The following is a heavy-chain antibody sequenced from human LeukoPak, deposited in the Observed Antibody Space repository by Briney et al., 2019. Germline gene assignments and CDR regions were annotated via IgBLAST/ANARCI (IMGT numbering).Heavy chain of an antibody. CDR1: GFTFSSYG. Sequence: GGSLRLSCAASGFTFSSYGMHWVRQAPGKGLEWVAFIRYDGSNKYYADSVKGRFTISRDNSKNTLYLQMNSLRAEDTAAYYCAKDLQFVFPLDYWGQGTLVTVSS. CDR3: AKDLQFVFPLDY. CDR2: IRYDGSNK. D-gene: IGHD4-11*01. V-gene: IGHV3-30*02. J-gene: IGHJ4*02.